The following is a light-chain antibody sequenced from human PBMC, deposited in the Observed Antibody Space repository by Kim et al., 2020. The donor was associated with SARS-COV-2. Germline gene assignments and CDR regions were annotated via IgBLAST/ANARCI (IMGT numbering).Light chain of an antibody. CDR2: QDT. CDR3: QTWDSITVV. J-gene: IGLJ2*01. CDR1: KLEEKY. Sequence: VSPGQATSITCSGDKLEEKYACWYQQKPGQSPVLVIYQDTKRPAEIPERFSGSNSGNTATLTISGTQAMDEADYYCQTWDSITVVFGGGTKLTVL. V-gene: IGLV3-1*01.